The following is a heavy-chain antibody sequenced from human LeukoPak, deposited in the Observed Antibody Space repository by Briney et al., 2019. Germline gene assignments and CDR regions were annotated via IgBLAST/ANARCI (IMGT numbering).Heavy chain of an antibody. CDR1: GFTFTTYW. CDR2: INQDGTEK. D-gene: IGHD3-10*01. CDR3: AKVAKYYYGSETYYFFEH. V-gene: IGHV3-7*01. J-gene: IGHJ4*02. Sequence: GGSLRLSCAASGFTFTTYWMSWVRQAPGKGLEWVANINQDGTEKYYVDSVKGRFTISRDDAKRSPYLQMNSLRVEDTAVYYCAKVAKYYYGSETYYFFEHWGQGTPVTASS.